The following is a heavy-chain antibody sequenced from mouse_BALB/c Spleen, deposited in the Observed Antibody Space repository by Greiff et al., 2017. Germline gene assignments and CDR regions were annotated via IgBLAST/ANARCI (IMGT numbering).Heavy chain of an antibody. D-gene: IGHD2-3*01. CDR2: IDPANGNT. CDR3: ARDDGRGFAY. Sequence: EVKLQESGAELVKPGASVKLSCTASGFNIKDTYMHWVKQRPEQGLEWIGRIDPANGNTKYDPKFQGKATITADTSSNTAYLQLSSLTSEDTAVYCCARDDGRGFAYWGQGTLVTVSA. J-gene: IGHJ3*01. CDR1: GFNIKDTY. V-gene: IGHV14-3*02.